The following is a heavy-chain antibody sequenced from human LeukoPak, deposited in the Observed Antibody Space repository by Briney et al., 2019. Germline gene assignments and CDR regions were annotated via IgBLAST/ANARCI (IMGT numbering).Heavy chain of an antibody. Sequence: SETLSLTCTVSGGSISSGSYYWSWIRQPAGKGLEWIGRIYTSGSTNYNPSLKSRVTISVDTSKNQFSLKLSSVTAADTAVYYCARGNYLMDVWGKGTTVTVSS. V-gene: IGHV4-61*02. CDR3: ARGNYLMDV. CDR1: GGSISSGSYY. CDR2: IYTSGST. J-gene: IGHJ6*03.